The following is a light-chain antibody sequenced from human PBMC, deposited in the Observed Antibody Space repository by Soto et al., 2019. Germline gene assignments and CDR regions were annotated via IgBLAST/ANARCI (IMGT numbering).Light chain of an antibody. CDR3: ATWDDSLNGVV. Sequence: QAVVTQPPSASGTPGQRVTISCSGSSSNIGSNPVNWYQQLPGTAPKLLIYSNYKRPSGVPDRFSGSKSGTSASLAISGLQSEDEADYYCATWDDSLNGVVFGGGTQLTVL. CDR1: SSNIGSNP. J-gene: IGLJ2*01. CDR2: SNY. V-gene: IGLV1-44*01.